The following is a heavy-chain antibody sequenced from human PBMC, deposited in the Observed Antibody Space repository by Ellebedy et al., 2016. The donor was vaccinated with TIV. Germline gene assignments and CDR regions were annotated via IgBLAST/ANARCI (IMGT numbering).Heavy chain of an antibody. V-gene: IGHV4-59*01. CDR3: ARDSKKGWAFDI. Sequence: SETLSPTCTVSGGSITPYYWSWIRQPPGQGLDYIGYVHYTGSTDYNPSLKSRVTISVDPFKNQFSLKLTSVTAADTAVYCCARDSKKGWAFDIWGQGTMVTVSS. CDR2: VHYTGST. CDR1: GGSITPYY. D-gene: IGHD2-15*01. J-gene: IGHJ3*02.